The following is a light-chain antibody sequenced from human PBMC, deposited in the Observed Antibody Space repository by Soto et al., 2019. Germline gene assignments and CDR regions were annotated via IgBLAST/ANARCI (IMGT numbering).Light chain of an antibody. CDR2: AAS. V-gene: IGKV1-39*01. CDR1: ESIARH. J-gene: IGKJ5*01. Sequence: DIQMTQSPSSLSASVGDRVTITCRASESIARHLNWYQQKPGKAPKLLIYAASSLQNGVPSRFRGGGSGTDFTLTNSNLQPEDFATYYCQQTYSTHSITFGQGTRLEIK. CDR3: QQTYSTHSIT.